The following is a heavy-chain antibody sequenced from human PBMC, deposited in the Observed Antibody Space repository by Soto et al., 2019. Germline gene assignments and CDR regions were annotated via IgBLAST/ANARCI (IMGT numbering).Heavy chain of an antibody. CDR3: AREAVGATDFDY. V-gene: IGHV4-4*07. Sequence: SETLSLTCTVSGGSISSYYCIFIRQPAGKGLEWIGRIYTSGSTNYNPSLKSRVTMSVDTSKNQFSLKLSSVTAADTAVYYCAREAVGATDFDYWGQGTLVTVSS. D-gene: IGHD1-26*01. J-gene: IGHJ4*02. CDR1: GGSISSYY. CDR2: IYTSGST.